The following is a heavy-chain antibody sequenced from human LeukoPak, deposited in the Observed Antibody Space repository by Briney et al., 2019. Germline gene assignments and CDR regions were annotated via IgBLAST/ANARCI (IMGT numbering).Heavy chain of an antibody. CDR1: GFTFRDSA. V-gene: IGHV3-48*03. CDR2: ISSSGSTI. Sequence: GGSLRLSCAASGFTFRDSAMTWVRQAPGKGLEWVSYISSSGSTIYYADSVKGRFTISRDNAKNSLYLQMNSLRAEDTAVYYCARGYYYGSGSYSDYWGQGTLVTVSS. D-gene: IGHD3-10*01. CDR3: ARGYYYGSGSYSDY. J-gene: IGHJ4*02.